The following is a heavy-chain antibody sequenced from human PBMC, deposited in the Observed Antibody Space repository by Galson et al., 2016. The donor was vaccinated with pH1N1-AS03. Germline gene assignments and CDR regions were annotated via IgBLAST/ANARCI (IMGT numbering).Heavy chain of an antibody. Sequence: SLRLSCAASGFTFSSHGMHWVRQTPGKGLEWVAVIWHDGSEKYYADSVKGRFTISRDNSKNTQYLQMNSLRAEDTAVYYCARHRHYYDYIWGTYRYDWYFDRWGRGTLVTVSS. CDR3: ARHRHYYDYIWGTYRYDWYFDR. V-gene: IGHV3-33*01. CDR2: IWHDGSEK. CDR1: GFTFSSHG. J-gene: IGHJ2*01. D-gene: IGHD3-16*02.